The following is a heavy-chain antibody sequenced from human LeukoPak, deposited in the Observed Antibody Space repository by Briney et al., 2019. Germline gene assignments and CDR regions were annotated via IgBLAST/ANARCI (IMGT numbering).Heavy chain of an antibody. J-gene: IGHJ6*03. CDR1: GFTFSSYW. CDR2: IRQDGSEK. Sequence: GGSLRLSCAASGFTFSSYWMSWVRQAPGKGLEWVANIRQDGSEKYYVDSVKGRFTISRDNAKNSLYLQMNSLRAEDTAVYYCAKSGTNYYYYMDVWGKGTTVTVSS. CDR3: AKSGTNYYYYMDV. V-gene: IGHV3-7*01. D-gene: IGHD3-10*01.